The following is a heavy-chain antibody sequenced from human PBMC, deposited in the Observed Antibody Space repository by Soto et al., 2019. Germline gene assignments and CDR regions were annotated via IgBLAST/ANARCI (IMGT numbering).Heavy chain of an antibody. CDR1: GGSFSGYY. V-gene: IGHV4-34*01. Sequence: SETLSLTCAVYGGSFSGYYWSWIRQPPGKGLEWIGEINHSGSTNYNPSLKSRVTISVDTSKNQFSLKLSSVTAADTAVYYCARGVYCSSTSCYYNFDYWGQGTLVTVSS. CDR3: ARGVYCSSTSCYYNFDY. D-gene: IGHD2-2*01. J-gene: IGHJ4*02. CDR2: INHSGST.